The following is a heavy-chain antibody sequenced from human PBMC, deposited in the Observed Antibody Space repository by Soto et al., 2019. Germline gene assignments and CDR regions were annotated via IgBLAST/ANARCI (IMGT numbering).Heavy chain of an antibody. D-gene: IGHD2-15*01. CDR1: GGSISSGGYY. CDR3: ARVYCSGGSCYEFDY. Sequence: QVQLQESGPGLVKPSQTLSLTCTVSGGSISSGGYYWSWIRQHPGKGLEWIGYIYYSGSTYYNPYLQRRVTISVDTSKNQFSLKLRSVTAADTAVYYCARVYCSGGSCYEFDYWGQGTLVTVSS. CDR2: IYYSGST. J-gene: IGHJ4*02. V-gene: IGHV4-31*03.